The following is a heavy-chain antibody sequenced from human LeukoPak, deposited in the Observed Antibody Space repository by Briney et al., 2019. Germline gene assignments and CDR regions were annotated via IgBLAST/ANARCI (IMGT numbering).Heavy chain of an antibody. Sequence: GGSPRLSCAASGFTFSSYGMSWVRQAPGKGLEWVSAISGSGGSTYYADSVKGRFTISRDNAKNSLYLQMNSLRAEDTAVYYCARADGYSSSWYVYYYYMDVWGKGTTVTVSS. CDR1: GFTFSSYG. V-gene: IGHV3-23*01. CDR2: ISGSGGST. J-gene: IGHJ6*03. CDR3: ARADGYSSSWYVYYYYMDV. D-gene: IGHD6-13*01.